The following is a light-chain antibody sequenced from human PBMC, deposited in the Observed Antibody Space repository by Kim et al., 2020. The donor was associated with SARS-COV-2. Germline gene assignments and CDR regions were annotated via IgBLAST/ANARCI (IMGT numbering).Light chain of an antibody. V-gene: IGKV1-33*01. J-gene: IGKJ3*01. CDR1: QDISNY. CDR2: DAS. Sequence: DIQMTQSPSSLSASVGDRVTITCQASQDISNYLNWYQQKPGKAPKLLIYDASNLETGVPSRFSGSGSGTDFTFTISSLQPEDISTYSCQQYDNRRFAFRPGTQVD. CDR3: QQYDNRRFA.